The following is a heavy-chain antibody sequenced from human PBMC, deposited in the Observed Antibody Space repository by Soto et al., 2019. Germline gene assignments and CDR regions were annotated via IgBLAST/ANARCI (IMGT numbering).Heavy chain of an antibody. CDR3: ARKIAAAAISPFDY. J-gene: IGHJ4*01. D-gene: IGHD6-13*01. CDR1: GGSISSYY. Sequence: SETLSLTCTVSGGSISSYYWSWIRQPPGKGLEWIGYIYYSGSTNYNPSLKSRVTISVDTSKNQFSLKLSSVTAADTAVYYCARKIAAAAISPFDYWGQEPWSPSPQ. CDR2: IYYSGST. V-gene: IGHV4-59*01.